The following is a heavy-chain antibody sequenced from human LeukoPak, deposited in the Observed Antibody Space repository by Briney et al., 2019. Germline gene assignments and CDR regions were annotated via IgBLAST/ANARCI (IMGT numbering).Heavy chain of an antibody. V-gene: IGHV3-30*18. Sequence: PGGSLRLSCAVSGFTFRDYAMHWVRQAPGKGLEWVAVVAYDGSNKYYAESVKGRFTISRDNSKNTLYLQMNSLRAEDTAIYYCTKGSNYVIDYWGQGTLVTVSS. CDR1: GFTFRDYA. D-gene: IGHD4-4*01. J-gene: IGHJ4*02. CDR3: TKGSNYVIDY. CDR2: VAYDGSNK.